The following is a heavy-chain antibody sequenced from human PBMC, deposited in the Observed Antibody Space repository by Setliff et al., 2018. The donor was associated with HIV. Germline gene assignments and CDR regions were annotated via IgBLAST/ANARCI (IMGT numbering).Heavy chain of an antibody. CDR3: ARVSITYWYSIPTFYYYYMDV. J-gene: IGHJ6*03. Sequence: SETLSLTCAVYGGSFSGYHWNWIRQPPGKGLEWIGEINHSGRTDYNPSLKSRVTISVDTSKNQFSLKLRSVTAADTAMYYCARVSITYWYSIPTFYYYYMDVWGKGTKVTVS. V-gene: IGHV4-34*01. CDR1: GGSFSGYH. CDR2: INHSGRT. D-gene: IGHD2-15*01.